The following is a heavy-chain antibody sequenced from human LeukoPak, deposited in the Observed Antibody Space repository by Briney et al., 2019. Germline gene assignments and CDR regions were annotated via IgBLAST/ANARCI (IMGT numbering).Heavy chain of an antibody. CDR2: INPNSGGT. CDR1: GYTFTGYY. Sequence: GASVKVSCKASGYTFTGYYMHWVRQAPGQGLEWMGWINPNSGGTNYAQKFQGRVTMTTDTSTSTAYMELRSLRSDDTAVYYCARDSRRRDGYNFDYWGQGTLVTVSS. V-gene: IGHV1-2*02. J-gene: IGHJ4*02. CDR3: ARDSRRRDGYNFDY. D-gene: IGHD5-24*01.